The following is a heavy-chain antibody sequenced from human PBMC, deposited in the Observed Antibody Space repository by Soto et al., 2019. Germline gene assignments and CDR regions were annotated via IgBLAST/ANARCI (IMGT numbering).Heavy chain of an antibody. J-gene: IGHJ3*01. CDR1: EFTFSTCS. Sequence: VQLVESGGGLVKPGGSLRLSCVASEFTFSTCSMNWIRQAPGKGLEWVASISRSSDSIYYADSVKGRFTISRDNAKQSLYLQMDNLRAEDTAVFYCAIRFTGAFDVWGLGTMVTVSS. V-gene: IGHV3-21*01. CDR2: ISRSSDSI. D-gene: IGHD1-1*01. CDR3: AIRFTGAFDV.